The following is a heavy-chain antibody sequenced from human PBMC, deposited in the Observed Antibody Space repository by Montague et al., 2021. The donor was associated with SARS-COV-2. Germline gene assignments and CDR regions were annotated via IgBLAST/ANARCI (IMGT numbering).Heavy chain of an antibody. D-gene: IGHD2-8*01. Sequence: SETLSLTCAVYGGTFSGYYWRWIRSSPGKGLEWTGEIYHSGSTNYKPSLKSRVTISVDTSKNQFSLKLSSVTAADTAVYYCARANGYYFDYWGQGTLVTVAS. CDR1: GGTFSGYY. CDR2: IYHSGST. CDR3: ARANGYYFDY. V-gene: IGHV4-34*01. J-gene: IGHJ4*02.